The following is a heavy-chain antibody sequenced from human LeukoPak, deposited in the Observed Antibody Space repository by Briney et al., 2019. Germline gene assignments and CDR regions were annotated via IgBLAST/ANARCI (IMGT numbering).Heavy chain of an antibody. CDR3: ARRMDGGGFDY. D-gene: IGHD3-16*01. J-gene: IGHJ4*02. CDR1: TYTFTGYY. Sequence: ASVKVSCKASTYTFTGYYMHWVRQAPGQGLEWMGWINPDSGGTNYAQKFQGRVTMTRDTSITTAYMEPSRLRSDDTAVYYCARRMDGGGFDYWGQGTLVTVSS. CDR2: INPDSGGT. V-gene: IGHV1-2*02.